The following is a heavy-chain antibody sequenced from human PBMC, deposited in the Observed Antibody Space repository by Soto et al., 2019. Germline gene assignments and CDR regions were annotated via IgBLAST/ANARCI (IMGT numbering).Heavy chain of an antibody. CDR1: GFTFDDYG. Sequence: AGGSLRLSCAASGFTFDDYGMSWVRQAPGKGLEWVSGINWNGGSTGYADSVKGQFTISRDNAKNSLNLQMNSLRAEDTAVCYCASFTDYYESSGYLDYWGQGTLVTVSS. D-gene: IGHD3-22*01. V-gene: IGHV3-20*04. CDR3: ASFTDYYESSGYLDY. J-gene: IGHJ4*02. CDR2: INWNGGST.